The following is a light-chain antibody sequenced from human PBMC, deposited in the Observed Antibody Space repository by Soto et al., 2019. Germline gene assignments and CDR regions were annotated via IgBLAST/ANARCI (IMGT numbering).Light chain of an antibody. Sequence: DIQMTQSPSSLSASVGDRVTITCRASQSISSYLNWYQQKPGKAPKLLIYKASSLQSGVPSRFSGSGSGTEFTLTITGLQPDDFATYYCHQYNGFPRTFGQGTKVEIK. CDR1: QSISSY. CDR2: KAS. CDR3: HQYNGFPRT. J-gene: IGKJ1*01. V-gene: IGKV1-5*03.